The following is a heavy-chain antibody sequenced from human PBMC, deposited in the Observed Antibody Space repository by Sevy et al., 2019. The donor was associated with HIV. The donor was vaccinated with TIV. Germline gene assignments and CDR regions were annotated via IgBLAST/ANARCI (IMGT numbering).Heavy chain of an antibody. J-gene: IGHJ4*02. Sequence: ASVKVSCKVSGYTLTELSMHWVRQAPGKGLEWMGGFDPEDGETIYAQKFQGRVTMTEDTSTETAYLELSSLRSEDTAVYYCATPNDSSGYVFDYWGQGTLVTVSS. CDR3: ATPNDSSGYVFDY. V-gene: IGHV1-24*01. D-gene: IGHD3-22*01. CDR2: FDPEDGET. CDR1: GYTLTELS.